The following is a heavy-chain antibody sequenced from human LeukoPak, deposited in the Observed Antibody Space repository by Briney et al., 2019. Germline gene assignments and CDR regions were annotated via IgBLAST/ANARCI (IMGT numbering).Heavy chain of an antibody. D-gene: IGHD4-17*01. J-gene: IGHJ6*03. Sequence: GGSQRLSCAASGFTFSSYEMNWVRQAPGKGLEWVSYISSSGSTIYYADSVKGRFTISRDNAKNSLYLQMNSLRAEDTAVYYCARVPDYGDLWGYYYYYYMDVWGKGTTVTVSS. V-gene: IGHV3-48*03. CDR3: ARVPDYGDLWGYYYYYYMDV. CDR1: GFTFSSYE. CDR2: ISSSGSTI.